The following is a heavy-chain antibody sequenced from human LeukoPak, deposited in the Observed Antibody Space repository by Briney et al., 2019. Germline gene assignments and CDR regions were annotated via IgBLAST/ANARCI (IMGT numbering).Heavy chain of an antibody. Sequence: GSLRLSCAASGFTFSSYGMHWVRPAPGKGLEGVAFIRYDGSNKYYPDSVKGRFTISRDNSKNTLYLQMNSLRAEDTAVYFCATGTVTNDYWGQGTLVTVSS. V-gene: IGHV3-30*02. CDR2: IRYDGSNK. CDR3: ATGTVTNDY. D-gene: IGHD4-17*01. J-gene: IGHJ4*02. CDR1: GFTFSSYG.